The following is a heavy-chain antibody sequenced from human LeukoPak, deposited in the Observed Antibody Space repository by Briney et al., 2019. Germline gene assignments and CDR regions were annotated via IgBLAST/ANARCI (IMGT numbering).Heavy chain of an antibody. J-gene: IGHJ4*02. CDR3: ARLRLTTMTDHFDS. V-gene: IGHV5-51*01. D-gene: IGHD4-17*01. CDR2: IYPGDSDT. CDR1: GYWFTSYW. Sequence: GESLKISCKGSGYWFTSYWIGWVRQMPGKGLEWMGIIYPGDSDTRYSPSFQGQVTISADNSITTAYLQWSSLKASDTAMYYCARLRLTTMTDHFDSWGQGTLVTVSS.